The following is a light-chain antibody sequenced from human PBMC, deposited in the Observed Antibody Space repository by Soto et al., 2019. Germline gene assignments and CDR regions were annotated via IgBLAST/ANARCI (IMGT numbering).Light chain of an antibody. CDR3: QHRGSWPRS. J-gene: IGKJ1*01. V-gene: IGKV3-11*01. CDR2: DAA. Sequence: DIVLTQSPATLSLSPGERATLSCTASQSVGTSLAWYKQQPGQAPRLLIHDAAYGASGIPERFSGSGSGTAFSLSISRLEPDDFAVYYCQHRGSWPRSFGRGTKVEI. CDR1: QSVGTS.